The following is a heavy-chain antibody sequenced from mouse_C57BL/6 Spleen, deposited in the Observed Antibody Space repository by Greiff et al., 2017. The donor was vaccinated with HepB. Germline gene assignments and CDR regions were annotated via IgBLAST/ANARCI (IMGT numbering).Heavy chain of an antibody. D-gene: IGHD2-4*01. CDR3: ARGDYDAGYAMDY. J-gene: IGHJ4*01. CDR1: GYTFTDYY. CDR2: INPNNGGT. V-gene: IGHV1-26*01. Sequence: VQLQQSGPELVKPGASVKISCKASGYTFTDYYMNWVKQSHGKSLEWIGDINPNNGGTSYNQKFKGKATLTVDKSSSTAYMELRSLTSEDSAVYYCARGDYDAGYAMDYWGQGTSVTVSS.